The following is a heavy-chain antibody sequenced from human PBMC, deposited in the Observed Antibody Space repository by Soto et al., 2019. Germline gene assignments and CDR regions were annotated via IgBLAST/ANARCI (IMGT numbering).Heavy chain of an antibody. V-gene: IGHV4-59*01. D-gene: IGHD2-2*01. J-gene: IGHJ6*02. Sequence: QVQLQESGPGLVKPSETLSLTCTVSGGSISSYYWNWIRQPPGKGLEWIGYIYYSGSTNDNPSLKSRGTISEDSTKLPFDLNLSSVTAADTAVHYCAREEYASRYDYYYGMDVWGQAATVPV. CDR2: IYYSGST. CDR1: GGSISSYY. CDR3: AREEYASRYDYYYGMDV.